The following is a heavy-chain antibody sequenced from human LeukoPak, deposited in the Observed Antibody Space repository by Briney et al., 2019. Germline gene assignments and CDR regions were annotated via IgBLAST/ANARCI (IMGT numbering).Heavy chain of an antibody. CDR3: ARGPLAAAGTGSRIDY. CDR2: INPSGGST. J-gene: IGHJ4*02. CDR1: GYTFTSYY. D-gene: IGHD6-13*01. Sequence: ASVKVSCKASGYTFTSYYMHWVRQAPGQGLEWMRIINPSGGSTSYAQKFQGRVTMTRDMSTSTVYMELSSLRSEDTAVYYCARGPLAAAGTGSRIDYWGQGTLVTVSS. V-gene: IGHV1-46*01.